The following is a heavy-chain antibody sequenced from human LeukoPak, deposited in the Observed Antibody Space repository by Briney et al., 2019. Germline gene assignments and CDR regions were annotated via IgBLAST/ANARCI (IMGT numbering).Heavy chain of an antibody. V-gene: IGHV4-39*07. J-gene: IGHJ4*02. CDR2: IYYSGST. D-gene: IGHD2-15*01. Sequence: SETLSLTCTVSGGSISSYYWSWIRQPPEKGLEWIGSIYYSGSTYYNPSLKSRVTISVDMSKNQFSLKLTSVTAADTAVYYCARDIVVVAASLYYFDSWGQGTLVTVSS. CDR1: GGSISSYY. CDR3: ARDIVVVAASLYYFDS.